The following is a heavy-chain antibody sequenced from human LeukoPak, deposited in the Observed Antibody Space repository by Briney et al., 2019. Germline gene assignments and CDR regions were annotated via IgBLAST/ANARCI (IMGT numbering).Heavy chain of an antibody. Sequence: ETLSLTCTVSGGSISSGDHYWSWIRQPPGKGLEWIGYIYDSVTTDYNPSLKSRVTISIDTSKNQFSLKLSSVTAADTAVYYCARSSAYYDILTGYSPIGYFDYWGQGTLVTVSS. V-gene: IGHV4-61*08. CDR3: ARSSAYYDILTGYSPIGYFDY. CDR1: GGSISSGDHY. J-gene: IGHJ4*02. D-gene: IGHD3-9*01. CDR2: IYDSVTT.